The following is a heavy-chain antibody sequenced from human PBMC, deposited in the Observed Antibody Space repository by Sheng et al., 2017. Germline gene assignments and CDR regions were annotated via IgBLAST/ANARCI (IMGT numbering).Heavy chain of an antibody. V-gene: IGHV3-30*04. Sequence: QVQLVESGGGVVQPGRSLRLSCAASGFTFSSYAMHWVRQAPGKGLEWVAVISYDGSNKYYADSVKGRFTISRDNSKNTLYLQMNSLRAEDTAVYYCARYYYDSSADAFDIWGQGTMVTVSS. CDR1: GFTFSSYA. CDR3: ARYYYDSSADAFDI. J-gene: IGHJ3*02. CDR2: ISYDGSNK. D-gene: IGHD3-22*01.